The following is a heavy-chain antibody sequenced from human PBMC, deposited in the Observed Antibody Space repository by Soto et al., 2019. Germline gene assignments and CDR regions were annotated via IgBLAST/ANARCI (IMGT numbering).Heavy chain of an antibody. CDR1: GGSISSSSYY. V-gene: IGHV4-39*01. CDR3: ARAYYDILTGYAFYYYYGMDV. J-gene: IGHJ6*02. D-gene: IGHD3-9*01. Sequence: QLQLQESGQGLVKPSETLSLTCTVSGGSISSSSYYWGWIRQPPGKGLEWIGSIYYSGSTYYNPSLKSRVTISVDTSKNQFSLKLSSVTAADTAVYYCARAYYDILTGYAFYYYYGMDVWGQGTTVTVSS. CDR2: IYYSGST.